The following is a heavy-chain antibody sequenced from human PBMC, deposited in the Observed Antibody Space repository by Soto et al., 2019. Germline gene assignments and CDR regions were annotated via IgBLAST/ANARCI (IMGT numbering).Heavy chain of an antibody. V-gene: IGHV3-23*01. CDR1: GFTFSNYA. D-gene: IGHD6-13*01. J-gene: IGHJ4*02. CDR3: TKSTSSSCYYGEY. Sequence: GGSLRLSCAASGFTFSNYAMGWVRQAPGKGLEWVSAISGSGGSTYYADSVKGRFTISRDNSKNTLYLQMNSLRAEDTAVYYCTKSTSSSCYYGEYWGQGTLVTVSS. CDR2: ISGSGGST.